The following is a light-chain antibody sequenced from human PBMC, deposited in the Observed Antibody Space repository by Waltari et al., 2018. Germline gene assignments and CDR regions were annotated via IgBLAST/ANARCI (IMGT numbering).Light chain of an antibody. V-gene: IGKV2-24*01. CDR1: QSLVYSDGNTY. J-gene: IGKJ2*01. CDR3: MQATQFPYT. Sequence: DIVMTQTPLSSPVTLGQPASISCRSSQSLVYSDGNTYLSWLQQRPGQPPRLLIYKISDRVSGVPDRFSGSGAGTDFTLQISRVEAEDVGVYYCMQATQFPYTFGQGTKLEIK. CDR2: KIS.